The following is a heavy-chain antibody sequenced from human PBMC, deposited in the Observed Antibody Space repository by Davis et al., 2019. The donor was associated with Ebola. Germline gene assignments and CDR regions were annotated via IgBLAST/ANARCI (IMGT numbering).Heavy chain of an antibody. J-gene: IGHJ4*02. CDR2: INPHNGNT. V-gene: IGHV1-18*01. CDR3: ARAQFPTTSDH. Sequence: ASVKVSCKASGGGFSTYVVTWVRQAPGQGLEWMGWINPHNGNTNYAQNVQGRVIMTTDTATTTAYMEVGGLRSDDTAVYYCARAQFPTTSDHWGQGTLVTVSS. CDR1: GGGFSTYV. D-gene: IGHD1-1*01.